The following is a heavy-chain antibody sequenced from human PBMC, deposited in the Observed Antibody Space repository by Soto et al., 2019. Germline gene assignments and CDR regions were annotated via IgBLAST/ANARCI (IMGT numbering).Heavy chain of an antibody. CDR3: ARVSSWPRYYYYGMDA. D-gene: IGHD6-13*01. V-gene: IGHV4-59*01. Sequence: SETLSLTCTVSGGSISSYYWSWIRQPPGKGLEWIGYIYYGGSTNYNPSLKSRVTISVDTSKNQFSLKLSSVTAADTAVYYCARVSSWPRYYYYGMDAWGQGTTVTVSS. CDR1: GGSISSYY. J-gene: IGHJ6*02. CDR2: IYYGGST.